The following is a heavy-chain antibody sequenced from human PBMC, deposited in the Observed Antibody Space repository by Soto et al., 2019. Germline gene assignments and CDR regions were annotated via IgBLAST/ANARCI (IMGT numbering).Heavy chain of an antibody. J-gene: IGHJ4*01. CDR1: GFTFINAW. Sequence: GGSLRLSCASSGFTFINAWISWVRQVPGKGLEWVGRVKSKADGGSGDYAAPVKGRFVVSRDDSKDIVYLQMNSLKIEDTGVYYCTTDSRTTLPEIRFDYWGHGTQVTVSS. V-gene: IGHV3-15*07. D-gene: IGHD1-26*01. CDR2: VKSKADGGSG. CDR3: TTDSRTTLPEIRFDY.